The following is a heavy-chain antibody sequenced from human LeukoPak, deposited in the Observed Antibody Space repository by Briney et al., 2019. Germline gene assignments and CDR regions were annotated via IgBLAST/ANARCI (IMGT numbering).Heavy chain of an antibody. J-gene: IGHJ4*02. D-gene: IGHD6-13*01. CDR1: GFIVSSNY. CDR3: ARDGDIAYSSSYYFDY. CDR2: IYSGGST. V-gene: IGHV3-66*01. Sequence: QSGGSLRLSCAASGFIVSSNYMSWVRQAPGKGLDWVSVIYSGGSTYYADSVKGRFTISRDNSKSTLYLQMNSLRAEDTAVYYCARDGDIAYSSSYYFDYWGQGTLVTVSS.